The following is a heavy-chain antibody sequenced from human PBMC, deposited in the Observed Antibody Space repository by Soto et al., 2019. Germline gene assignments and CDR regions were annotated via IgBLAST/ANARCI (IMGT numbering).Heavy chain of an antibody. Sequence: PSDTLSLTFTVSGCPISSSSYYWCWILQPPGKGLEWIASIYYSGSTYYNPSLKSRVTISVDTSKNQFSLKLNSVTAADTAVYYCARFSSDCGDYYFDYWGQGTLLTVSS. CDR3: ARFSSDCGDYYFDY. V-gene: IGHV4-39*01. J-gene: IGHJ4*02. CDR2: IYYSGST. CDR1: GCPISSSSYY. D-gene: IGHD4-17*01.